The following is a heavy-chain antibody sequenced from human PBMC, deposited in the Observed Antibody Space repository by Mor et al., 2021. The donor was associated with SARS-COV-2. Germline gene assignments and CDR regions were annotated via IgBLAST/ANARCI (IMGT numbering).Heavy chain of an antibody. CDR2: ISSSSSTI. J-gene: IGHJ6*02. V-gene: IGHV3-48*02. D-gene: IGHD3-3*01. CDR3: AREEDGEYDFWSGYPTGYYGMDV. Sequence: QAPGKGLEWVSYISSSSSTIYYADSVKGRFTISRDNAKNSLYLQMNSLRDEDTAVYYCAREEDGEYDFWSGYPTGYYGMDVWGQGTT.